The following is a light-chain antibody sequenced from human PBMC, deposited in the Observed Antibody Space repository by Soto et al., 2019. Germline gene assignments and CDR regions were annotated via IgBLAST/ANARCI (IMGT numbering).Light chain of an antibody. J-gene: IGKJ1*01. V-gene: IGKV3-20*01. Sequence: EIVLTQSPGTLSFSPGEIATLSFRASQSVSSSYLAWYQQKPGQAPRLLIYGASSRATGIPDRFSGSGSGTDFTLTINRLEPEDFAVYYCQQYGSSPTFGLGTKVDIK. CDR2: GAS. CDR1: QSVSSSY. CDR3: QQYGSSPT.